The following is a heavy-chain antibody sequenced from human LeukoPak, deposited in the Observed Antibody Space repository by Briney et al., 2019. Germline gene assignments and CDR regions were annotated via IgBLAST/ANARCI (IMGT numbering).Heavy chain of an antibody. CDR1: GFTFHDYY. CDR3: ARDDYFRPGH. V-gene: IGHV3-11*01. CDR2: ISSTTNTQ. Sequence: GGSLRLSCAASGFTFHDYYMTWIRQPPGKGLEWISYISSTTNTQYYADSVRGRFTISRDNAQKSLYLQMNSLRAEDTAIYYCARDDYFRPGHWGQGTLVTVSS. J-gene: IGHJ4*02. D-gene: IGHD3-16*01.